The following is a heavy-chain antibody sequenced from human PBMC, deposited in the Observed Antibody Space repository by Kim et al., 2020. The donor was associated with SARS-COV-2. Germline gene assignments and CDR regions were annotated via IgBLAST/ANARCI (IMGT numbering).Heavy chain of an antibody. Sequence: SETLSLTCAVYGGSFSGYYWSWIRQPPGKGLEWIGEINHSGSTNYNPSLKSRVTISVDTSKNQFSLKLSSVTAADTAVYYCARARIAAPRFDPWGQGTLVTVSS. D-gene: IGHD6-6*01. CDR1: GGSFSGYY. CDR3: ARARIAAPRFDP. V-gene: IGHV4-34*01. J-gene: IGHJ5*02. CDR2: INHSGST.